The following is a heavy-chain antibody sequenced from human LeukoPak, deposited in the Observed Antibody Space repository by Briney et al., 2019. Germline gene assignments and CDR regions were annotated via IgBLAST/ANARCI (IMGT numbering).Heavy chain of an antibody. Sequence: PGGSLRLSCVASGFTFSDYWMTWVRQAPGTGLEWVANIKQDGNEKYYADSVKGRFTISRDNSKNTLYLQMNSLRAEDTAVYYCAREGNPVTTSFDYWGQGTLVTVSS. V-gene: IGHV3-7*01. D-gene: IGHD4-17*01. J-gene: IGHJ4*02. CDR3: AREGNPVTTSFDY. CDR1: GFTFSDYW. CDR2: IKQDGNEK.